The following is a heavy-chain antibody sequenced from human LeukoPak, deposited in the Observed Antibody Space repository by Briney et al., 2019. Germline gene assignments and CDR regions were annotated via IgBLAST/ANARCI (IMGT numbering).Heavy chain of an antibody. CDR2: VKQDGSET. V-gene: IGHV3-7*03. J-gene: IGHJ4*02. CDR1: GFSFIDYW. CDR3: ARAPVTSCRGAFCYPFDY. Sequence: GGSLRLSCAASGFSFIDYWMTWVRQAPGKGLEWVGNVKQDGSETYYVDSVKGRFTISRDNAKNSLYLQMNSLRAEDAAVYYCARAPVTSCRGAFCYPFDYWGPGILVTVSP. D-gene: IGHD2-15*01.